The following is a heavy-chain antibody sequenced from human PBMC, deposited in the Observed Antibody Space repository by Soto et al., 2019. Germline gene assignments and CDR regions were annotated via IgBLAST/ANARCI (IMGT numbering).Heavy chain of an antibody. Sequence: QVQLVESGGGVVQPGRSLRLSCAASGFTFSRYGMHWVRQAPGKGLEWVAVISFDGSKKYYAESVTGRFTISRDNSKNTLYLQVNSLRAEDTAVYYCAKEAGSVTFDFWGRGTLVTVSS. D-gene: IGHD4-4*01. CDR2: ISFDGSKK. J-gene: IGHJ4*02. CDR3: AKEAGSVTFDF. CDR1: GFTFSRYG. V-gene: IGHV3-30*18.